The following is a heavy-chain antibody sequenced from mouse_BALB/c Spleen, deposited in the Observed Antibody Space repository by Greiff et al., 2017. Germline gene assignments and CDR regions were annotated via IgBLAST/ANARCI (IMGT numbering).Heavy chain of an antibody. CDR3: TSPRQLGLPWFAY. CDR2: IYPGNSDT. J-gene: IGHJ3*01. Sequence: EVQLQQSGTVLARPGASVKMSCKASGYSFTSYWMHWVKQRPGQGLEWIGAIYPGNSDTSYNQKFKGKAKLTAVTSASTAYMELSSLTNEDSAVYYCTSPRQLGLPWFAYWGQGTLVTVSA. CDR1: GYSFTSYW. V-gene: IGHV1-5*01. D-gene: IGHD3-2*01.